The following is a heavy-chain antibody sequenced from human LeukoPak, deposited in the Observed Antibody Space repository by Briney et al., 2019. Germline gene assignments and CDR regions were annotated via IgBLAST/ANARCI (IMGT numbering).Heavy chain of an antibody. Sequence: SETLSLTCAVYGGSFRGYYWSWIRQPPGKGLEWIGEINHSGSTNYNPSLKSRVTISVDTSKNQFSLKLSSVTAADTAVYYCARAGSSSWSFYYYYYMDVWGKGTTVTVSS. D-gene: IGHD6-13*01. CDR2: INHSGST. V-gene: IGHV4-34*01. CDR3: ARAGSSSWSFYYYYYMDV. CDR1: GGSFRGYY. J-gene: IGHJ6*03.